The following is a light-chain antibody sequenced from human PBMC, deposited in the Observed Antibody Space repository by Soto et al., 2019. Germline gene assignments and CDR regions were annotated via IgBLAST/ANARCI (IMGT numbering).Light chain of an antibody. J-gene: IGKJ5*01. Sequence: EIALTQSPATLSLSPGERATLSCRASQSVSSYLAWYQQKPGQAPRLIXYDASNRATGIPARFSGSGSGTDFTLTINSLETEDFAVYYCQQRSNWPSITFGQGTRLEIK. CDR1: QSVSSY. CDR3: QQRSNWPSIT. CDR2: DAS. V-gene: IGKV3-11*01.